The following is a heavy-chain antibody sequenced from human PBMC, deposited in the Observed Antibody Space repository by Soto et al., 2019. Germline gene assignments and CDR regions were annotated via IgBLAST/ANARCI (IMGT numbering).Heavy chain of an antibody. J-gene: IGHJ6*02. Sequence: DVQLVESGGRLVKPGGSLRLSCAASGFIFSSHNMNWVRQAPGKGLEWVSSITGSSSYIFYADSVKGRFTISRDNAKNTVYLQMNSLRAEDTGVYYCARLVASETGYGMDVWGQGTTVTVSS. CDR1: GFIFSSHN. CDR3: ARLVASETGYGMDV. D-gene: IGHD3-9*01. V-gene: IGHV3-21*06. CDR2: ITGSSSYI.